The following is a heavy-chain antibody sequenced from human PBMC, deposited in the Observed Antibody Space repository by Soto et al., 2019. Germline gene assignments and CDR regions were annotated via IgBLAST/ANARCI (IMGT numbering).Heavy chain of an antibody. CDR1: GGSINSGDYA. J-gene: IGHJ6*02. Sequence: QLQLQESGSGLVKPSQTLSLTCGVSGGSINSGDYAWSWIRQPPGKGLEWMGYNYHSGSTYYNPSLKSRVTILVDRSKNQFSLKLSSVTAADTAVYYCAGIRIAAAGGGLDVWGQGTTVTVSS. CDR2: NYHSGST. CDR3: AGIRIAAAGGGLDV. V-gene: IGHV4-30-2*01. D-gene: IGHD6-13*01.